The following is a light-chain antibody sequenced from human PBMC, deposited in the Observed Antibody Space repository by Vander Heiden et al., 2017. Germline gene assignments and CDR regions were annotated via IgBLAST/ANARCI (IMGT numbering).Light chain of an antibody. J-gene: IGLJ3*02. V-gene: IGLV2-23*02. CDR1: SSDVGSYNL. Sequence: QSALTQPASVSGSPGQSITISCSGTSSDVGSYNLVSWYLQHPGKAPKLMIYEVTNRPSGVFNRFSGSRSGNTAFLTISGLQAEDEADYYCCSFAGSYSLWVFGGGTKLT. CDR3: CSFAGSYSLWV. CDR2: EVT.